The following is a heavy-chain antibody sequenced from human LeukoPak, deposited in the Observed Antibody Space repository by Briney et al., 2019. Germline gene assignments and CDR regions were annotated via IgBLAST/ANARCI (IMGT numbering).Heavy chain of an antibody. CDR1: GFTFSSHD. CDR2: ISYDGSKK. D-gene: IGHD6-13*01. V-gene: IGHV3-30*04. J-gene: IGHJ3*02. Sequence: PGGSLRLSCAASGFTFSSHDINWVRQAPGKGLEWVAVISYDGSKKYYADSVKGRFTISRDNSKNTLYLQMNSLRAEDTAVYYCAKGLGIAAAGALWAFDIWGQGTMVTVSS. CDR3: AKGLGIAAAGALWAFDI.